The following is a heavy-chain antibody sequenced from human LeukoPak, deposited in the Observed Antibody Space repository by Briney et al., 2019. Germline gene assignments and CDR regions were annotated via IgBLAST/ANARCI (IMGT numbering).Heavy chain of an antibody. CDR1: GGSISSGRYY. J-gene: IGHJ5*02. V-gene: IGHV4-31*03. Sequence: TLSLTCTVSGGSISSGRYYWSWIRQHPGKGLEWIGYIYYSGSTYYNPSLKSRVTISVDTSKNQFSLKLSSVTAADTAVYYCARELELPLHWFDPWGQGTLVTVSS. CDR3: ARELELPLHWFDP. D-gene: IGHD1-7*01. CDR2: IYYSGST.